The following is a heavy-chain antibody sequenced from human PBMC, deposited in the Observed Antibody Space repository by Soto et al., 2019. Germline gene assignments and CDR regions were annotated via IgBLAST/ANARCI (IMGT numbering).Heavy chain of an antibody. CDR1: GGSFSGYY. Sequence: PSETLSLTCAVYGGSFSGYYWRWIRQPPGKGLEWIGEINHSGSTNYNPSLKSRVTISVDTSKNQFSLKLSSVTAADTAVYYCASSSSHYYYYYGMDVWGQGTTVTVSS. CDR3: ASSSSHYYYYYGMDV. D-gene: IGHD6-13*01. CDR2: INHSGST. J-gene: IGHJ6*02. V-gene: IGHV4-34*01.